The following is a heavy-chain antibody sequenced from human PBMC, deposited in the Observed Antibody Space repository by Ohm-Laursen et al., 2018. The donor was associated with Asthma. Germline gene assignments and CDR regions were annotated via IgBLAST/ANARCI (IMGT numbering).Heavy chain of an antibody. D-gene: IGHD3-9*01. CDR2: IQSSGGA. CDR3: ARLDWVRSMFDS. J-gene: IGHJ4*02. Sequence: SETLSLTCAVSGGSVSGYDWSWVRQAPGRELEWIAYIQSSGGANYNPSLQSRVTLSLDTPKNQVSLRLSSVTAADTALYFCARLDWVRSMFDSWGPGIQVLVSS. V-gene: IGHV4-59*02. CDR1: GGSVSGYD.